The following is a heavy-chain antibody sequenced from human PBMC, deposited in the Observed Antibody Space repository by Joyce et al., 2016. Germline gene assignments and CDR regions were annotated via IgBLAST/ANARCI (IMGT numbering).Heavy chain of an antibody. V-gene: IGHV5-10-1*03. CDR1: GYSFTGYW. J-gene: IGHJ6*02. Sequence: EVQLVQSGAEVKKPGESLRISCKVSGYSFTGYWFNWVRHTPGKGLEWLARIDPSDSSTSYSPSFQGHVTISADRSISTAYLQWSSLKASDTAMYYCARRRDYHFGMDVWGQGTTVIVSS. CDR2: IDPSDSST. CDR3: ARRRDYHFGMDV.